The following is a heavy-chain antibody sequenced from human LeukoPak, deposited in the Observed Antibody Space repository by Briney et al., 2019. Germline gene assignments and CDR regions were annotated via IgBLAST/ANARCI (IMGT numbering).Heavy chain of an antibody. V-gene: IGHV4-39*01. Sequence: PSETLSLTCTVSGGSISSSSYYWGWIRQPPGKGLEWIGSIYYSGSTYYNPSLKSRVTISVDTSKNQFSLKLSSVTAADTAVYYCARLTIFGVVNYDYWGQGTLVTVSS. CDR2: IYYSGST. CDR3: ARLTIFGVVNYDY. CDR1: GGSISSSSYY. J-gene: IGHJ4*02. D-gene: IGHD3-3*01.